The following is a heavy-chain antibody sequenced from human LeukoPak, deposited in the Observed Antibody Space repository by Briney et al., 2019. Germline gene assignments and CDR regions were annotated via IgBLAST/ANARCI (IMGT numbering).Heavy chain of an antibody. V-gene: IGHV4-61*08. D-gene: IGHD2-2*02. J-gene: IGHJ5*02. CDR3: ARDLGYCSTTSCYTWFDP. Sequence: SETLSLTCTVSDGSVWTGDYYWGWIRQSPGKGLEWIGNVFYTGRTYYNPSLKSLATISVDTSKNQFSLKLSSVTAADTAVYYCARDLGYCSTTSCYTWFDPWGQGTLVTVSS. CDR2: VFYTGRT. CDR1: DGSVWTGDYY.